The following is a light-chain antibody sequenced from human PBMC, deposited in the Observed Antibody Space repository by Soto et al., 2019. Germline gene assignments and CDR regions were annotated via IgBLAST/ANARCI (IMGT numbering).Light chain of an antibody. CDR1: QSLVYSDGNTY. V-gene: IGKV2-24*01. CDR3: IQFSHFPRT. J-gene: IGKJ1*01. CDR2: QVS. Sequence: VLTQSPLSSPVTLGQPASISCRSSQSLVYSDGNTYLSWLQQRPGQPQRLLIYQVSNRFSGVAYRISGSGAGTDFTLKISRVEAEDVGFYSFIQFSHFPRTFGQGTKVEIK.